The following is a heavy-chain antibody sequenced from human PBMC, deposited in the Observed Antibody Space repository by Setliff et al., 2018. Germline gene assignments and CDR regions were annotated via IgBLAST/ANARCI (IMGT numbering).Heavy chain of an antibody. CDR2: IYTDGTT. D-gene: IGHD2-8*01. J-gene: IGHJ6*02. CDR3: AKEHVVISFVTNTHHHYGMDV. Sequence: PSETLSLTCTVSGASLRSGSNYWGWFRQPAGKGLEWIGRIYTDGTTNYTSMNHFSLRMTSVSAADTAVYYCAKEHVVISFVTNTHHHYGMDVWGQGTTVTVS. CDR1: GASLRSGSNY. V-gene: IGHV4-61*02.